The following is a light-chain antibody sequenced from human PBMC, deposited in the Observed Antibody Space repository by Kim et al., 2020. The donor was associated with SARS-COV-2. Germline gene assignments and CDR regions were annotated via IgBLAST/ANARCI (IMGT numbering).Light chain of an antibody. CDR1: NIGSKS. V-gene: IGLV3-21*04. Sequence: VAPGKTAMITCGGNNIGSKSVLWYQQKPGQAPVLVIYYDSDRPSGIPERFSGSNSGNTATLTISRVEAGDEADYYCQVWDSSSAVFGTGTKVTVL. CDR3: QVWDSSSAV. CDR2: YDS. J-gene: IGLJ1*01.